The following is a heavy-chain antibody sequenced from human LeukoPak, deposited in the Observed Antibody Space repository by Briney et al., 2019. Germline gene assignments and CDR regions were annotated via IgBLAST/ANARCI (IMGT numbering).Heavy chain of an antibody. CDR2: IKSKTDGGTT. D-gene: IGHD3-10*01. Sequence: GGSLRLSCAASGFTFSKAWMSWVRQAPGKGLEWVGRIKSKTDGGTTDYAAPVKGRFTISRDDSKNTLYLQMNSLKTEDTAVYYCTTDGLWQNYYGSGSYGYWGQGTLVTVSS. J-gene: IGHJ4*02. CDR3: TTDGLWQNYYGSGSYGY. V-gene: IGHV3-15*01. CDR1: GFTFSKAW.